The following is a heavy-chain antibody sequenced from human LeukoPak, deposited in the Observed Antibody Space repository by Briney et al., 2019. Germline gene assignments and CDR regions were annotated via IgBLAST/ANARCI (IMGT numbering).Heavy chain of an antibody. V-gene: IGHV4-4*07. CDR1: GVSISSYY. Sequence: PSETLSLTCTVSGVSISSYYWSWLRQPAGKGLEWIGRIYTSGSNNYNPSLKSRVTMSVDTSKNQFSLRLSSVTAADTAVYYCARDYYGSGSAHASDIWGQGTMVTVSS. D-gene: IGHD3-10*01. CDR2: IYTSGSN. CDR3: ARDYYGSGSAHASDI. J-gene: IGHJ3*02.